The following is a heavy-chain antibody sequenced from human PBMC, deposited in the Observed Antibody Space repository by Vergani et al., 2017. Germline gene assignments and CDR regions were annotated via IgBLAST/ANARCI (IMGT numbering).Heavy chain of an antibody. CDR2: IRNKAYGGKK. D-gene: IGHD5-18*01. V-gene: IGHV3-49*04. J-gene: IGHJ4*02. CDR1: GFSFGDYA. CDR3: SRGRGYSFGYSDY. Sequence: EVQLVESGGGLVPPGRSLRLSCAASGFSFGDYAMTWVRQAPGKGLEWVAFIRNKAYGGKKEYAASGKGRFTIARAESKRHVYLQLSGLKTEDTAVYFCSRGRGYSFGYSDYWVQGTLVTVSS.